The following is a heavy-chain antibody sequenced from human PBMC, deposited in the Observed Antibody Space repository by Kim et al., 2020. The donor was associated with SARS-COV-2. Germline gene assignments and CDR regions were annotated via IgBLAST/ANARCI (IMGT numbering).Heavy chain of an antibody. J-gene: IGHJ6*03. Sequence: KGRFTISRDNSKSTLYLQMNSLRAEDTAVYYCARASPGWSVYYYYYYDMDVWGKGTTVTGSS. V-gene: IGHV3-30*01. CDR3: ARASPGWSVYYYYYYDMDV. D-gene: IGHD3-3*01.